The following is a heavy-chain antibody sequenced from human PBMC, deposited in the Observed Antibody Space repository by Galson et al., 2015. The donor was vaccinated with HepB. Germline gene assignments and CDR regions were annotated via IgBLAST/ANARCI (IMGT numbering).Heavy chain of an antibody. Sequence: PALVKPTQTLTLTCTFSGFSLTTNKMGVGWIRQPPGKALEWLGLIYWDDATRHSPSLKNRVTITMDTSRDHVVLTMANMDPVDTATYSCARLYNNNFSYFFDYWGQGALVTVSS. CDR3: ARLYNNNFSYFFDY. D-gene: IGHD3-10*01. V-gene: IGHV2-5*02. CDR1: GFSLTTNKMG. CDR2: IYWDDAT. J-gene: IGHJ4*02.